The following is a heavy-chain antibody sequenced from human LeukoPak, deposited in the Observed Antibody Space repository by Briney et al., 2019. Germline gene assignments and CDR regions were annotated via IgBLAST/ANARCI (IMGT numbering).Heavy chain of an antibody. CDR2: INPNSGGT. CDR3: ARPYYYGSGSYYIHAFDI. CDR1: GYTFIGYY. Sequence: ASVKVSCKASGYTFIGYYMHWVRQAPGQGLEWMGWINPNSGGTDYAQKFQGRVTMTRDTSITTAYMDLSRLRSDDTAVYYCARPYYYGSGSYYIHAFDIWGQGTMVTVSS. J-gene: IGHJ3*02. V-gene: IGHV1-2*02. D-gene: IGHD3-10*01.